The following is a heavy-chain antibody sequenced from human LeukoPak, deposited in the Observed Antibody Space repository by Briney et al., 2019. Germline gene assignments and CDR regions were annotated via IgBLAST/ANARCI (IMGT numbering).Heavy chain of an antibody. V-gene: IGHV3-15*01. CDR3: TAGTGRSDFDY. CDR1: GFTFSNAW. CDR2: IKREGDDGTI. Sequence: PGGSLRLSCAASGFTFSNAWMSWGRQAPGRGLEWVGRIKREGDDGTIDYAAPVKGRLSISRDDSKNTLYLQMNSLKSEDTAVYYCTAGTGRSDFDYWGQGTLVTVSS. D-gene: IGHD3/OR15-3a*01. J-gene: IGHJ4*02.